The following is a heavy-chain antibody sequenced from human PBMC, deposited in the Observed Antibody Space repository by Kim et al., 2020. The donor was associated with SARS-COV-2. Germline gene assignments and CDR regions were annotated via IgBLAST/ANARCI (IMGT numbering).Heavy chain of an antibody. J-gene: IGHJ4*02. D-gene: IGHD2-21*01. CDR2: IWYDGSNK. V-gene: IGHV3-33*08. CDR3: ARVPRSTLCFDY. Sequence: GGSLRLSCAASGFTFSSYGMHWVRQAPGKGLEWVAVIWYDGSNKYYADSVKGRFTISRDNSKNTLYLQMNSLRAEDTAVYYCARVPRSTLCFDYWGQGTLVTVSS. CDR1: GFTFSSYG.